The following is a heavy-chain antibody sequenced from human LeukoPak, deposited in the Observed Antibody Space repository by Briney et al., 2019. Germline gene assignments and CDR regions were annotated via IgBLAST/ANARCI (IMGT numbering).Heavy chain of an antibody. CDR1: GFTFNTHW. Sequence: GGSLRLSCAASGFTFNTHWMHWVRQAPGKGLVWVSRIDRDGTTTNYADSVKGRFTISRDNAKNTLYLQMISLRAEDTAVYYCVRGGSFDGSRYYPDYWGQGTLVTVSS. J-gene: IGHJ4*02. D-gene: IGHD3-22*01. CDR3: VRGGSFDGSRYYPDY. CDR2: IDRDGTTT. V-gene: IGHV3-74*01.